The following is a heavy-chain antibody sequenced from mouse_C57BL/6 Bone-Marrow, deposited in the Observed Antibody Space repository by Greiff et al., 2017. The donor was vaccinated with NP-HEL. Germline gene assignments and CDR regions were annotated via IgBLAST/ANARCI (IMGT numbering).Heavy chain of an antibody. CDR2: INPNNGGT. J-gene: IGHJ1*03. CDR1: GHTFTDYN. V-gene: IGHV1-18*01. CDR3: ARREGTRDWYFDV. Sequence: VQLQQSGPELVKPGASVKIPCKASGHTFTDYNMDWVKQSHGKSLEWIGDINPNNGGTIYNQKFKGKATLTVDKSSSTAYMELRSLTSEDTAVYYCARREGTRDWYFDVWGTGTTVTVSS. D-gene: IGHD3-3*01.